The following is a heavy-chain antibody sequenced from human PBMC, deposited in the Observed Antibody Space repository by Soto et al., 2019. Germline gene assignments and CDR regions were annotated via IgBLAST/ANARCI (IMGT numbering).Heavy chain of an antibody. V-gene: IGHV3-53*01. J-gene: IGHJ4*02. CDR1: GFTVSSNY. CDR2: IYSGGST. Sequence: EVQLVESGGGLIQPGGSLRLSCAASGFTVSSNYMSWVRQAPGKGLEWVSVIYSGGSTYYADSVKGRFTISRDNSKNTLYLQMKSVQAEDTVVYYCARGGWGANTVVTPAVLGWDYWGQGTLVTVSS. D-gene: IGHD2-21*02. CDR3: ARGGWGANTVVTPAVLGWDY.